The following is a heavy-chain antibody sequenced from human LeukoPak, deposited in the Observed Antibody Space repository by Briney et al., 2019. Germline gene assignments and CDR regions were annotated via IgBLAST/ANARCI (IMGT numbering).Heavy chain of an antibody. CDR2: ISDGGSTT. Sequence: GGSLRLSCAASGFTFSSYWMHWVRQAPGKGLVWVSRISDGGSTTTYAGSVKGRFTISRDNAKNTLYLQMNGLRAEDTAVYYCSRSAHYDGSGNYYDYWGQGTLVTVSS. J-gene: IGHJ4*02. CDR3: SRSAHYDGSGNYYDY. D-gene: IGHD3-22*01. CDR1: GFTFSSYW. V-gene: IGHV3-74*01.